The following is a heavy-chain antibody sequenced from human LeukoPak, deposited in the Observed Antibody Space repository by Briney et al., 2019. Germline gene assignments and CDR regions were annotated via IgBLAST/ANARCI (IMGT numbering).Heavy chain of an antibody. Sequence: PSETLSLTCAVYGGSFSGYYWSWIRQPPRKGLEWIGEINHSGSTNYNPSLKSRVTISVDTSKNQFSLKLSSVTAADTAVYYCARGRYYGSGSRPWGQGTLVTVSS. CDR1: GGSFSGYY. J-gene: IGHJ5*02. D-gene: IGHD3-10*01. CDR2: INHSGST. V-gene: IGHV4-34*01. CDR3: ARGRYYGSGSRP.